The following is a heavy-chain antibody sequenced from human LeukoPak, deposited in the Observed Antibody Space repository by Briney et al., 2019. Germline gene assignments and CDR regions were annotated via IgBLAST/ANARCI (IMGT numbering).Heavy chain of an antibody. J-gene: IGHJ5*02. V-gene: IGHV4-59*08. CDR1: GGSISGYY. CDR3: ARLVTGKTNWFDP. Sequence: SETLSLTCAVSGGSISGYYWSWIRQPPGKGLERIGYIYYSGSTNYSPSLKSRVTILLDTSKNQFSLKLSSVTAADTAVYYCARLVTGKTNWFDPWGQGTLVTVSS. D-gene: IGHD1-14*01. CDR2: IYYSGST.